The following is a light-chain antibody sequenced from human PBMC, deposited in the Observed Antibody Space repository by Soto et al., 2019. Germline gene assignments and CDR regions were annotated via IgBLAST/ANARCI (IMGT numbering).Light chain of an antibody. V-gene: IGKV3-15*01. J-gene: IGKJ5*01. CDR2: GAS. CDR1: QSVGSS. Sequence: ETVRTQSPATLSVSPGERATLSCRASQSVGSSIAWYRQRPGQTPTLLIYGASTRATGIPARFSGSGSGTEFTLTISGLQSEDFAVYYCQQYNNWPLITFGQGTRLEIK. CDR3: QQYNNWPLIT.